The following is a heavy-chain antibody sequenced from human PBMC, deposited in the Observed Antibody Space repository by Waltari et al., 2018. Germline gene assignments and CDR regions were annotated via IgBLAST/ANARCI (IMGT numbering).Heavy chain of an antibody. CDR2: FWSDGSNQ. Sequence: QVQLVESGGGVVQPGRSLRLSCAASGFGLRNYGIHWVRQAPGKGLESVAVFWSDGSNQFYAESVKGRFTISRDNSENTVYLQMKSLRVEDTAVYYCARDDHGDYEYYGMDVWGPGTTVTVSS. D-gene: IGHD4-17*01. J-gene: IGHJ6*02. V-gene: IGHV3-33*01. CDR1: GFGLRNYG. CDR3: ARDDHGDYEYYGMDV.